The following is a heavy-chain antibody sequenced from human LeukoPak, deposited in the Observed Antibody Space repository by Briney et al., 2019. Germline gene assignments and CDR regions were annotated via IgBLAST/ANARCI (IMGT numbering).Heavy chain of an antibody. Sequence: GGSLRLSCAVSGFTFSSYWMSWFRQAPGKGLEWVAGIDQDGSQKFSVDSVKGRFTISRDNAKNSLSLQMNSLRVEDTAVYYCARDWFDGDYDRFDYWGQGTLVTVSS. D-gene: IGHD4-17*01. CDR3: ARDWFDGDYDRFDY. J-gene: IGHJ4*02. CDR2: IDQDGSQK. CDR1: GFTFSSYW. V-gene: IGHV3-7*03.